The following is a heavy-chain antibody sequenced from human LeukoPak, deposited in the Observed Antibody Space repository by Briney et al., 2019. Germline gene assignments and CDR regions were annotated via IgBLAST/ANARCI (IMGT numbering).Heavy chain of an antibody. D-gene: IGHD2-21*01. Sequence: RSGGSLRLSCRASGFTFGDHPISWVRQAPGKGLEWIGFIRSKVYGGTTDYAASVKGRFTISRDDSRSIAYLQMNSLKIEETAVYYCTRDRVRVPAFDSWGQGSLVTVSS. CDR1: GFTFGDHP. CDR2: IRSKVYGGTT. J-gene: IGHJ4*02. CDR3: TRDRVRVPAFDS. V-gene: IGHV3-49*04.